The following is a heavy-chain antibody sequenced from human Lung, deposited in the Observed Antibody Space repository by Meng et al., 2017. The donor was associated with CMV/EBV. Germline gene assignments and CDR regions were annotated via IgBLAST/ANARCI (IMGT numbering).Heavy chain of an antibody. CDR2: IPHRGSS. CDR1: GDSITNHNW. J-gene: IGHJ1*01. D-gene: IGHD3-10*01. CDR3: LRRSGGSV. V-gene: IGHV4-4*02. Sequence: VHLRESGPELGKPSGTLSLTCAVSGDSITNHNWWAWVRQPPGKGLEWIGEIPHRGSSAYNPSLKSRVSMSIDKSKNQFSLKLTSVTAADTAVYHCLRRSGGSVWGQGTLVTVSS.